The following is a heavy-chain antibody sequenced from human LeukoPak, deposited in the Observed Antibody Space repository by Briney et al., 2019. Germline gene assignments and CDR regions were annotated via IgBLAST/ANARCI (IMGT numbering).Heavy chain of an antibody. CDR2: IYDSGST. J-gene: IGHJ6*03. CDR1: GGSISSYY. CDR3: ARVPRDYYYMDV. Sequence: PSETLSLTCTVSGGSISSYYWSWIRQPPGKCLEWIGYIYDSGSTNYNPSLKSRVTISVDTSKNQFSLKLSFVTAADTAVYYCARVPRDYYYMDVWGKGTTVTVSS. V-gene: IGHV4-59*01. D-gene: IGHD3-10*01.